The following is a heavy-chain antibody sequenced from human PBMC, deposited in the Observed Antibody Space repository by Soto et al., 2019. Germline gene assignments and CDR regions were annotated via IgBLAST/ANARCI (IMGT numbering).Heavy chain of an antibody. CDR3: ARGPTVTTDY. CDR1: GGSISSDAHY. D-gene: IGHD4-17*01. CDR2: IFSSGTT. V-gene: IGHV4-30-4*01. J-gene: IGHJ4*02. Sequence: QVQLQESGPGLVKPSQTLSLTCTVSGGSISSDAHYWSWFRQPPGKGLEWIGYIFSSGTTYYNPSLKSQVSISVATSKTQFSLKLSSVTAADTAVYYCARGPTVTTDYWGQGALVTVSS.